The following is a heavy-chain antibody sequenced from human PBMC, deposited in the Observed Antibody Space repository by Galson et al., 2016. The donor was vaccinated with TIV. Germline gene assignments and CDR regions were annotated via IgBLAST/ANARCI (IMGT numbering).Heavy chain of an antibody. J-gene: IGHJ6*01. V-gene: IGHV3-30*04. D-gene: IGHD3-22*01. CDR1: GFTFSSYA. Sequence: SLRLSCAASGFTFSSYAMNWVRQAPGKGLEWVAVISYDGTNKYYADSVKGRSTISRDNSKNTLFLHMNSLRAEDTAVYYCARDLSRSVALYDSSVYGMAVWGQGTTVTVSS. CDR2: ISYDGTNK. CDR3: ARDLSRSVALYDSSVYGMAV.